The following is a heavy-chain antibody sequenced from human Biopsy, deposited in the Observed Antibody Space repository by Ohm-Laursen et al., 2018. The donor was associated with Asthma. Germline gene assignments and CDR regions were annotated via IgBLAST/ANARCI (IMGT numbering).Heavy chain of an antibody. CDR2: IYWDDDK. CDR1: GFSLSTSGGG. D-gene: IGHD1-26*01. Sequence: TQTLTLTCTFSGFSLSTSGGGVGWIRQPPGKALEWLGNIYWDDDKRYSPSLQSRLTITRDTPKDQVVLTMTNMGPVDTGTYYCVHTLVGLKAFDFWGQGTLVTVSS. J-gene: IGHJ4*02. V-gene: IGHV2-5*02. CDR3: VHTLVGLKAFDF.